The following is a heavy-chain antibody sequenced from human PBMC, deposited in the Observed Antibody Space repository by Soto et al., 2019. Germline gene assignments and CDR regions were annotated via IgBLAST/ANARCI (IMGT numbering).Heavy chain of an antibody. D-gene: IGHD3-10*01. V-gene: IGHV3-48*02. CDR2: ISSSSSTI. CDR3: AKDQLYIRGVIQNWFAP. J-gene: IGHJ5*02. Sequence: GGSLRLSCAASGFTFSSYSMNWVRQAPGKGLEWVSYISSSSSTIYYADSVKGRFTISRDNAKNSLYLQMNSLRDEDTAVYYCAKDQLYIRGVIQNWFAPWGQGARVTVSS. CDR1: GFTFSSYS.